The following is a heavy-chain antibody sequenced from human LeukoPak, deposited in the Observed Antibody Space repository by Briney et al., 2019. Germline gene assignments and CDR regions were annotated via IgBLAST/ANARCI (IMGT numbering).Heavy chain of an antibody. Sequence: GGSLRLSCAASGFTSSSYSMNWVRQAPGKGLEWVSSISSSSSYIYYADSVKGRFTISRDNAKNSLYLQMNSLRAEDTAVYYCAREPMVQGVTLDYWGQGTLVTVSS. J-gene: IGHJ4*02. CDR1: GFTSSSYS. D-gene: IGHD3-10*01. CDR3: AREPMVQGVTLDY. V-gene: IGHV3-21*01. CDR2: ISSSSSYI.